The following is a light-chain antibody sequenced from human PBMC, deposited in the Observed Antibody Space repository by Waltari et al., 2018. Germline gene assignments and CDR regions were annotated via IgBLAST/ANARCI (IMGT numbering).Light chain of an antibody. CDR1: QSVHTYY. J-gene: IGKJ1*01. V-gene: IGKV3-20*01. CDR2: STS. CDR3: QQYSSSVPWT. Sequence: EIVLTQSPGTLSLSPGEGASLSCRASQSVHTYYLAWYQQKPGQAPRLLIYSTSTRATGIPDRFSGSGSGTDFTLTVSRLEPEDFAVYYCQQYSSSVPWTFGQGTNVE.